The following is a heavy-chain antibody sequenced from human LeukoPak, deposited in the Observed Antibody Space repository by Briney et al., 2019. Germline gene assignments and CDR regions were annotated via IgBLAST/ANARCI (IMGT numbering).Heavy chain of an antibody. CDR1: GGSINNGDNY. V-gene: IGHV4-30-4*01. Sequence: SETLSLTCTVSGGSINNGDNYWIWIRQPPGKGLEWIGYIYYRGTAYYNPSLKSRVTISIDTSKNQFSLMLASVTAADTAVYYCARIQGNGYYGWDYFDFWGRGTLVAVSS. J-gene: IGHJ4*02. CDR3: ARIQGNGYYGWDYFDF. CDR2: IYYRGTA. D-gene: IGHD3-16*01.